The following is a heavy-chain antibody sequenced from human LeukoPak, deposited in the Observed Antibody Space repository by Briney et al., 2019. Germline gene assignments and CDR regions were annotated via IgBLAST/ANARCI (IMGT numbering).Heavy chain of an antibody. D-gene: IGHD3-10*01. CDR2: IRSSGDST. V-gene: IGHV3-64*04. Sequence: GGSLRLSCSASGFTFSNYALHWVRQAPGKGLEYVSAIRSSGDSTDDADSVKGRFTISRDNSKNTLYLQMNSLRAEDTAVYYCASRGAGDYWGQGTLVTVSS. CDR1: GFTFSNYA. CDR3: ASRGAGDY. J-gene: IGHJ4*02.